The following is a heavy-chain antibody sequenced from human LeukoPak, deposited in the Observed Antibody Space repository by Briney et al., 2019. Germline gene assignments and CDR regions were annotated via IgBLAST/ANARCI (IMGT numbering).Heavy chain of an antibody. V-gene: IGHV1-69*05. CDR2: IIPIFGTA. Sequence: SVKVSCKASEGTFSSYAISWVRQAPGQGLEWMGGIIPIFGTANYAQEFQGRVTITTDESTSTAYMELSSLRSEDTAVYYCARIAAAGDRGDYWGQGTLVTVSS. CDR3: ARIAAAGDRGDY. J-gene: IGHJ4*02. CDR1: EGTFSSYA. D-gene: IGHD6-13*01.